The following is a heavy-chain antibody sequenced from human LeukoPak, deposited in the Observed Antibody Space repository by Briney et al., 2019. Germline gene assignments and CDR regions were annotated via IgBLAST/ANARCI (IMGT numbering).Heavy chain of an antibody. J-gene: IGHJ6*02. CDR2: INAGNGNT. CDR3: ARDYRVLRYFDWSPLYGMDV. D-gene: IGHD3-9*01. Sequence: ASVKVSCKASGYTFTSYAMHWVRQAPGQRLEWTGWINAGNGNTKYSQKFQGRVTITRDTSASTAYMELSSLRSEDTAVYYCARDYRVLRYFDWSPLYGMDVWGQGTTVTVSS. V-gene: IGHV1-3*01. CDR1: GYTFTSYA.